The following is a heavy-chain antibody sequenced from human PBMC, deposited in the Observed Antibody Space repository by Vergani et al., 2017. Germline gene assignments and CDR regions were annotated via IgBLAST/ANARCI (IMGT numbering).Heavy chain of an antibody. V-gene: IGHV3-48*03. J-gene: IGHJ4*02. Sequence: EVQLVESGGGLVQPGGSLTLSCAASGFTFSNYEMTWVRPAPGKGLEWVSYISSGGGTMYYADSVKGRFTISRDNAKNSLYLQMHSLRAEDTAVYYCARANGFSYGLPFDYWGQGTQVTVSP. D-gene: IGHD5-18*01. CDR2: ISSGGGTM. CDR1: GFTFSNYE. CDR3: ARANGFSYGLPFDY.